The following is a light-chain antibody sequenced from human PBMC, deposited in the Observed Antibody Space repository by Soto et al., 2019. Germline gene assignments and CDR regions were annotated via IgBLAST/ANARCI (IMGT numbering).Light chain of an antibody. CDR2: EDN. CDR3: QSYDSSPSAV. Sequence: MLTQPHSVSESPGKTVTISCTRSSGSIASNYVQWYQQRPGSAPTTVIYEDNQRPSGVPDRFSGSIDSSSNSASLTISGLKTEDEADYYCQSYDSSPSAVFGGGTQLTVL. J-gene: IGLJ7*01. V-gene: IGLV6-57*04. CDR1: SGSIASNY.